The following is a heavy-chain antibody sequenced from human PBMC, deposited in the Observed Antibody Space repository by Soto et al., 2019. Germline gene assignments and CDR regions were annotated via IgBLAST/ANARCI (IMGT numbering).Heavy chain of an antibody. CDR2: ITGSGDSA. V-gene: IGHV3-23*01. D-gene: IGHD6-19*01. CDR1: GFTFSTYA. CDR3: TKDYGAVADF. J-gene: IGHJ4*02. Sequence: EVQLLESGGGLVQPGESLRLSCAASGFTFSTYAMSWVRQAPGKGLEGVAAITGSGDSAYYAASVKGRFTISRDNSKNTLYVEMNSLRADDTAIYYCTKDYGAVADFWGQGTLSTVSS.